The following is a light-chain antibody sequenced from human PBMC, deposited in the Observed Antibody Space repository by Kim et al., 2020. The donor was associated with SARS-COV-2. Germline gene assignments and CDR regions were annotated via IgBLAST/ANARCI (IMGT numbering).Light chain of an antibody. CDR2: GAS. J-gene: IGKJ1*01. V-gene: IGKV3-15*01. CDR1: QSVRSN. Sequence: SPGERATPSCRASQSVRSNLAWYQQKPGQAPRLLIYGASTRPTGIPARFSGSGSGTEFTLTISSLQSEDFAVYFCQQYDNWPPWTFGQGTKVDIK. CDR3: QQYDNWPPWT.